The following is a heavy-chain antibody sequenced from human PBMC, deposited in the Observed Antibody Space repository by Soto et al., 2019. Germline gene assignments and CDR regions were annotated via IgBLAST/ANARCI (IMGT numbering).Heavy chain of an antibody. Sequence: PSETLSLTCTVSGGSISTYYWNWIRQPPGKGLESIGYIYYSGSANYSPSLKSRVTISVDTSKNEFSLKLSSVTAADTAIYYCARDDREHTNFPAPDHWGQGTLVPVS. V-gene: IGHV4-59*01. CDR3: ARDDREHTNFPAPDH. CDR1: GGSISTYY. D-gene: IGHD1-26*01. CDR2: IYYSGSA. J-gene: IGHJ5*02.